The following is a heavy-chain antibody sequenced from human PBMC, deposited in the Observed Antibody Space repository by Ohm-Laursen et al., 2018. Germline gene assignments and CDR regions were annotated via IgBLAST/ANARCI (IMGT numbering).Heavy chain of an antibody. CDR1: GGSFTSYY. CDR2: ISYSGST. J-gene: IGHJ4*02. CDR3: ARDVGSTGVDY. V-gene: IGHV4-59*12. Sequence: PGTLSLTCTVSGGSFTSYYWSWIRQPPGKGLEWIGYISYSGSTNDNPSLKSRVTILVDTSKSQFSLKLSSVTAADTAVYYCARDVGSTGVDYWGQGTLVTVSS. D-gene: IGHD1-1*01.